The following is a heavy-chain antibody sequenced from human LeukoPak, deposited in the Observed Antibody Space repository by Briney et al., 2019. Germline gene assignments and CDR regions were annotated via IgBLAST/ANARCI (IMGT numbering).Heavy chain of an antibody. V-gene: IGHV4-34*01. CDR3: ARGQPPYSDGSTYYAGGFYYYDN. D-gene: IGHD2-15*01. Sequence: SETLSLTCAVYGGSFSGYYWSWIRQTPGKGLEWIGEINHSGSAKYNPSLKSRVTISVTLSKTQFSLELSSVTAADTGGYYCARGQPPYSDGSTYYAGGFYYYDNWGQGTLVTVSS. J-gene: IGHJ4*02. CDR1: GGSFSGYY. CDR2: INHSGSA.